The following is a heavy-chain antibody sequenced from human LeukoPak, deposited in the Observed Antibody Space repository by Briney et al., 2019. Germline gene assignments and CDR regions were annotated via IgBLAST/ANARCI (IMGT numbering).Heavy chain of an antibody. CDR1: GGSISSGDSY. CDR2: IYYSGST. Sequence: SETLSLTCALSGGSISSGDSYWNWIRQPPGKGLEWIGYIYYSGSTYYNPSLKSRVTISVDTSKTQFSLKLNSVTAADSAGYYCARVGGYGEYLMGPNYWGEGTLVTVSS. J-gene: IGHJ4*02. D-gene: IGHD4-17*01. CDR3: ARVGGYGEYLMGPNY. V-gene: IGHV4-30-4*01.